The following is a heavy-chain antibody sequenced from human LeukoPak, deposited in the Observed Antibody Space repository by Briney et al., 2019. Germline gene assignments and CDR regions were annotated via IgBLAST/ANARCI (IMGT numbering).Heavy chain of an antibody. CDR3: AKRSGSSGPYDC. V-gene: IGHV3-23*01. Sequence: QPGGPLRLSCAAPEFTFSTYAMNWVRQAPGKGLEWVSVISASGSSTYYADSVKGRFTISRDNSKNTLYLQMNSLRVEDTAVYYCAKRSGSSGPYDCWGQGTLVTVSS. CDR1: EFTFSTYA. CDR2: ISASGSST. J-gene: IGHJ4*02. D-gene: IGHD3-22*01.